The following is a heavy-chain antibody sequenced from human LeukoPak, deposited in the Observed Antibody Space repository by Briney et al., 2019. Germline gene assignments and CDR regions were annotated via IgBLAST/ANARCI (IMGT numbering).Heavy chain of an antibody. J-gene: IGHJ4*02. Sequence: ASVKVSCKVSVYTLTEFPMHWVRQAPGKGLEWMGSFGPAAADTIYTQKFQGRVTMTEDTSTDTAYMELSSLRSEDTAVYFCASGHEGVFDYWGQGTLVTVSS. CDR2: FGPAAADT. D-gene: IGHD3-10*01. V-gene: IGHV1-24*01. CDR1: VYTLTEFP. CDR3: ASGHEGVFDY.